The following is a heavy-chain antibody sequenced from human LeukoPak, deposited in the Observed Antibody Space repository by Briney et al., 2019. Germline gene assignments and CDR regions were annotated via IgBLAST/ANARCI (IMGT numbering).Heavy chain of an antibody. CDR2: IYYSGST. Sequence: SETLSLTCTVSGGSISSYYWSWIRQPPGKGLEWIGYIYYSGSTNYNPSLKSRVTISVDTSKNQFSLRLSSVTAADTAVYYCARAYCGGDCYSVQRGYYYYMDVWGKGTTVTVSS. CDR3: ARAYCGGDCYSVQRGYYYYMDV. V-gene: IGHV4-59*01. J-gene: IGHJ6*03. CDR1: GGSISSYY. D-gene: IGHD2-21*02.